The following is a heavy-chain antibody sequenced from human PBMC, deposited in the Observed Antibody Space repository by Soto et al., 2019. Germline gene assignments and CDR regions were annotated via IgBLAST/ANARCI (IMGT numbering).Heavy chain of an antibody. CDR3: ARPPNYYDYDFDV. D-gene: IGHD3-22*01. V-gene: IGHV4-61*01. CDR1: GGSVSSGYYF. J-gene: IGHJ6*02. Sequence: SETLSLTCTVSGGSVSSGYYFWSWLRQSPGKRLEWIAYIYYIGSTNYNPSLKSRATISVDTSKSQVSLTLSSMTAADAALYYCARPPNYYDYDFDVWGQGTAVTVSS. CDR2: IYYIGST.